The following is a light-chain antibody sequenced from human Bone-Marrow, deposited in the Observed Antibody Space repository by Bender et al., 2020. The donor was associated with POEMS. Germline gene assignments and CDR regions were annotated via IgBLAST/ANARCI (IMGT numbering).Light chain of an antibody. CDR2: EVS. CDR3: QSYDNSLGGWV. J-gene: IGLJ3*02. CDR1: SSDIGGYNY. Sequence: QSALTQPASVSGSPGQSITISCTGTSSDIGGYNYVSWFQQHPGKAPKLIIYEVSKRPSGVPDRFSGSKSGTSASLAITGLQAEDEGDYYCQSYDNSLGGWVFGGGTKLTVL. V-gene: IGLV2-14*01.